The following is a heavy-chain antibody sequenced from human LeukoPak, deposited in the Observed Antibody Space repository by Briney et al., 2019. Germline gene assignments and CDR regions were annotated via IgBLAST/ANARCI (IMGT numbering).Heavy chain of an antibody. V-gene: IGHV3-11*01. J-gene: IGHJ4*02. CDR3: AKVPKYYGSGSYYRYYFDY. CDR1: GFTFSDYY. D-gene: IGHD3-10*01. CDR2: ISSSGSTK. Sequence: GGSLRLSCAASGFTFSDYYMSWIRQAPGKGLEWVSYISSSGSTKYYADSVKGRFTISRDNAKNSLYLQMNSLRAEDTAVYYCAKVPKYYGSGSYYRYYFDYWGQGTLVTVSS.